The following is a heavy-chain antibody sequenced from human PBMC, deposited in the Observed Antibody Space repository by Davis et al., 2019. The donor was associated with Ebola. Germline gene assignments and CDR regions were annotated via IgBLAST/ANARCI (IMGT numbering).Heavy chain of an antibody. CDR2: INHSGST. CDR3: ARRSYDFWKGFYYYGMDV. J-gene: IGHJ6*02. CDR1: GGSFSGYY. V-gene: IGHV4-34*01. D-gene: IGHD3-3*01. Sequence: SETLSLTCAVYGGSFSGYYWSWIRQPPGKGLEWIGEINHSGSTNYNPSLKSRVTISVDTSKNQFSLKLRSVTAADTAVYYCARRSYDFWKGFYYYGMDVWGQGTTVTVSS.